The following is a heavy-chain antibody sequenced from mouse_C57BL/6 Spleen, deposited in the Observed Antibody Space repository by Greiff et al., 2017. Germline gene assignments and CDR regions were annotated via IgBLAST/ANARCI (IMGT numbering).Heavy chain of an antibody. V-gene: IGHV1-50*01. CDR1: GYTFTSYW. D-gene: IGHD2-1*01. CDR2: IDPSDSYT. CDR3: ARRYYGNPYAMDY. J-gene: IGHJ4*01. Sequence: QVQLKQPGAELVKPGASVKLSCKASGYTFTSYWMQWVKQRPGQGLEWIGEIDPSDSYTNYNQKFKGKATLTVDTSSSTAYMQLSSLTSEDSAVYYCARRYYGNPYAMDYWGQGTSVTVSS.